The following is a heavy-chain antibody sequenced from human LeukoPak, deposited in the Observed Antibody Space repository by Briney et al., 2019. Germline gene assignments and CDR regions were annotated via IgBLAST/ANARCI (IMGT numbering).Heavy chain of an antibody. CDR3: AKEGHITFDY. CDR1: GFTFSSYG. Sequence: GGSLRLSCAASGFTFSSYGMHWVRQAPDKGLEWVTFIRYDGSNKYYADSVKGRFTISRDNSKNTLSLQMNSLRAEDTAVYYCAKEGHITFDYWGQGTLVTVSS. D-gene: IGHD1-14*01. V-gene: IGHV3-30*02. CDR2: IRYDGSNK. J-gene: IGHJ4*02.